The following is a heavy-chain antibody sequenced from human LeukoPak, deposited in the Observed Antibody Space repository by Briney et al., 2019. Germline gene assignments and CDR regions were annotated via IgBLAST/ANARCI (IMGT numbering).Heavy chain of an antibody. Sequence: SETLSLTCTVSGGSISSGGYYWSWIRQHPGKGLEWIGYIYYSGSTYYNPSLKSRVTISVDTSKNEFSLKLSSVTAADTAVYYCARDRSGYYYVAPFDYWGQGTLVTVSS. CDR3: ARDRSGYYYVAPFDY. CDR2: IYYSGST. CDR1: GGSISSGGYY. D-gene: IGHD3-22*01. J-gene: IGHJ4*02. V-gene: IGHV4-31*03.